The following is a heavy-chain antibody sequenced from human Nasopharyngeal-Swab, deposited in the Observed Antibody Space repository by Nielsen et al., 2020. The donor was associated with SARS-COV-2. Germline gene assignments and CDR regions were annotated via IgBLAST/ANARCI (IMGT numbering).Heavy chain of an antibody. Sequence: GGSLRLSCAASGFTFSSYGMHWVRQAPGKGLEWVAVISCDGSNKYYADSVKGRFTISRDNSKNTLYLQMNSLRAEDTAVYYCAKGGGTTGTVGPDIWGQGTMVTVSS. V-gene: IGHV3-30*18. D-gene: IGHD1-1*01. J-gene: IGHJ3*02. CDR1: GFTFSSYG. CDR3: AKGGGTTGTVGPDI. CDR2: ISCDGSNK.